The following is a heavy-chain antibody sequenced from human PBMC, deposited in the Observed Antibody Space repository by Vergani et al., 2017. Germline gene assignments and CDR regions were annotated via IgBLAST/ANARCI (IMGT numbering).Heavy chain of an antibody. D-gene: IGHD3-16*01. J-gene: IGHJ4*02. Sequence: QVQLVESGGGVVQRGGSLRLSCATSGFTLSNYDMQWIRQGPGKGLEFVAFIQFDGSNQYYADSVKGRFTLSRDFSKNKLYLQMNSLRTDDTATYYCAKHFRGWGIDYWGQGTQVMVSS. CDR1: GFTLSNYD. CDR2: IQFDGSNQ. CDR3: AKHFRGWGIDY. V-gene: IGHV3-30*02.